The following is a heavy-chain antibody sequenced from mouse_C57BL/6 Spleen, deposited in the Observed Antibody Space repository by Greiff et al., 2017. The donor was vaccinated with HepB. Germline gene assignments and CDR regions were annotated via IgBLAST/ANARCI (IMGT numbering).Heavy chain of an antibody. D-gene: IGHD1-1*01. CDR2: IDPSDSYT. CDR3: ARRADGSSPAWFAY. J-gene: IGHJ3*01. CDR1: GYTFTSYW. Sequence: VQLQQPGAELVKPGASVKLSCKASGYTFTSYWMQWVKQRPGQGLEWIGEIDPSDSYTNYNQKFKGKATLTVDTSSSTAYMQLSSRTSEDSAVYYCARRADGSSPAWFAYWGQGTLVTVSA. V-gene: IGHV1-50*01.